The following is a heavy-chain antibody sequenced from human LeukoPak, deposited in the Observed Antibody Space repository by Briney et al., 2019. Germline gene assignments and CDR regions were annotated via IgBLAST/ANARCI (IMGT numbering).Heavy chain of an antibody. CDR2: ISAYNGNT. Sequence: GASVKVSCKASGYTFTSYGISWVRQAPGQGLEWMGWISAYNGNTNYAQKLQGRVTMTTDTSTSTAYMELRSLRSDDTAVYYCAKERRRDYGDFRTTPGDYWGQGTLVTVSS. J-gene: IGHJ4*02. CDR3: AKERRRDYGDFRTTPGDY. CDR1: GYTFTSYG. V-gene: IGHV1-18*01. D-gene: IGHD4-17*01.